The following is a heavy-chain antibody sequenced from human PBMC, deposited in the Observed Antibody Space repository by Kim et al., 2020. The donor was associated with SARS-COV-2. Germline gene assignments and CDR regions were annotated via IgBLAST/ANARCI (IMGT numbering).Heavy chain of an antibody. D-gene: IGHD6-13*01. V-gene: IGHV1-8*01. CDR3: ARGLSSDQLVNPLGAAAGRSRLFDP. CDR1: GYTFTSYD. J-gene: IGHJ5*02. CDR2: MNPNSGNT. Sequence: ASVKVSCKASGYTFTSYDINWVRQATGQGLEWMGWMNPNSGNTGYAQKFQGRVTMTRNTSITTAYMELASLRSEDTAVYYCARGLSSDQLVNPLGAAAGRSRLFDPWGQGTLVTVSS.